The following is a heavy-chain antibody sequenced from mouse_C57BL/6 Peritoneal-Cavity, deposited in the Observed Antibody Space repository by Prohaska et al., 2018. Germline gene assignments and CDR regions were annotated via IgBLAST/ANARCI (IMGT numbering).Heavy chain of an antibody. CDR1: GYSITSGYY. Sequence: LQESGPGLVKPSQSLSLTCSVTGYSITSGYYWNWIRQFPGNKLEWMGYISYDGSNNYNPSLKNRISITRDTSKNQFFLKLNSVTTEDTATYYCAVYDYAMDYWGQGTSVTGSS. CDR2: ISYDGSN. J-gene: IGHJ4*01. V-gene: IGHV3-6*01. D-gene: IGHD2-3*01. CDR3: AVYDYAMDY.